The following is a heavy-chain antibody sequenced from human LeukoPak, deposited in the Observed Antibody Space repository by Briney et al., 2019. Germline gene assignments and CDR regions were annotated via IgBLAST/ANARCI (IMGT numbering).Heavy chain of an antibody. CDR1: GFTFSSYW. Sequence: GGSLRLSCAASGFTFSSYWRHWVRQAPGKGLVWVSGINSDGSSITYADSVKGRFTISRDNAKNTLYLQMHSLRVDDTAVYYCAREGRVSGYDFDCWGQGTLVTVSS. D-gene: IGHD5-12*01. J-gene: IGHJ4*02. CDR2: INSDGSSI. CDR3: AREGRVSGYDFDC. V-gene: IGHV3-74*03.